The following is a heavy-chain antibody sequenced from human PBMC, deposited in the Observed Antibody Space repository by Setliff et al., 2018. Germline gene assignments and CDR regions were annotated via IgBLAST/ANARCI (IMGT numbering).Heavy chain of an antibody. CDR2: IIPIFGTP. CDR1: GGMSGTYS. V-gene: IGHV1-69*13. D-gene: IGHD3-10*01. CDR3: ARDLNRWVGEFAFDI. Sequence: SVKVSCKASGGMSGTYSISWVRQAPGQGLEWMGAIIPIFGTPNYAQKFQDRVTITAGVSTSTAYMELSSLRSDDTAVYYCARDLNRWVGEFAFDIWGQGTMVTVSS. J-gene: IGHJ3*02.